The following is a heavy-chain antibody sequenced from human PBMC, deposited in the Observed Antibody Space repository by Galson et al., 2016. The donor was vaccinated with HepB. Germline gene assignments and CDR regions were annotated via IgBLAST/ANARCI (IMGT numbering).Heavy chain of an antibody. CDR3: AKAKLVVGSAYEY. Sequence: SLRLSCAASGFTFHSYTMGWVRQAPGKGLQWVSDITPAGDATYYADPVTGRFTISRDNSKNTLYLQMNSLRVEDTAVYYCAKAKLVVGSAYEYWGQGTLVTVSS. D-gene: IGHD2-21*01. CDR2: ITPAGDAT. J-gene: IGHJ4*02. CDR1: GFTFHSYT. V-gene: IGHV3-23*01.